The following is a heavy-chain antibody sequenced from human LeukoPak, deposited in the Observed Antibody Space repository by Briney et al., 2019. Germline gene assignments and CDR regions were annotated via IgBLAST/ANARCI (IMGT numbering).Heavy chain of an antibody. Sequence: ASVKVSCKASGGTFSSYAISWVRQAPGQGLEWMGRIIPILGIANYAQKFQGRITITADKSTSTAYMELSSLRSEDTAVYYCARSMVWDQNWFDPWGQGTLVTVSS. D-gene: IGHD3-10*01. CDR1: GGTFSSYA. V-gene: IGHV1-69*04. CDR3: ARSMVWDQNWFDP. J-gene: IGHJ5*02. CDR2: IIPILGIA.